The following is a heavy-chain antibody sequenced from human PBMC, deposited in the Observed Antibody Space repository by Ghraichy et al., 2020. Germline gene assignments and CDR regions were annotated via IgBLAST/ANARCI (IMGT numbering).Heavy chain of an antibody. Sequence: TCAASGFTFSSYSMNWVRQAPGKGLEWVSSISSSSSYIYYADSVKGRFTISRDNAKNSLYLQMNSLRAEDTAVYYCARDALLWFGELLTYYYYGMDVWGQGTTVTVSS. CDR1: GFTFSSYS. CDR2: ISSSSSYI. J-gene: IGHJ6*02. CDR3: ARDALLWFGELLTYYYYGMDV. D-gene: IGHD3-10*01. V-gene: IGHV3-21*01.